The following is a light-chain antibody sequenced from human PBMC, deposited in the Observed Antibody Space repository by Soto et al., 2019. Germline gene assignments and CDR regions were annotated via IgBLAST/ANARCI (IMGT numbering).Light chain of an antibody. J-gene: IGKJ2*01. CDR1: QSLVYSNGRTF. CDR3: LQGSHWPYT. CDR2: EVS. Sequence: DVVLTQSPLSLPVTLGQPASISCRSSQSLVYSNGRTFLHWFQQRPGQSPRRLSNEVSNRDSGVPDRFSGSGSGSDFTLKIIRVEAEDVGVYYCLQGSHWPYTFGHGTKLDIK. V-gene: IGKV2-30*01.